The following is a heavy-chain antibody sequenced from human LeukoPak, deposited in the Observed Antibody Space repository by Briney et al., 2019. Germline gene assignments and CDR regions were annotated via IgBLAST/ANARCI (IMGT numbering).Heavy chain of an antibody. Sequence: GGSLTLSCTVSGLTLSNYGMSCVRQATGEGVEWVACISDSGGSTIYADSVRARFTISRDNPKNTLYLQMNSLRAEDTAVYFCAKRGIVIRAVIIVGFHKEAYYFDYWGQGALVTVSS. CDR2: ISDSGGST. CDR1: GLTLSNYG. CDR3: AKRGIVIRAVIIVGFHKEAYYFDY. J-gene: IGHJ4*02. V-gene: IGHV3-23*01. D-gene: IGHD3-10*01.